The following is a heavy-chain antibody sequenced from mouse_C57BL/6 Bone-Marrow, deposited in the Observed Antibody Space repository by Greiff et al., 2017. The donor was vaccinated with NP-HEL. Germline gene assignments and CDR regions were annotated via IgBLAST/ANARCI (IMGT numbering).Heavy chain of an antibody. D-gene: IGHD2-4*01. V-gene: IGHV5-17*01. CDR1: GFTFSDYG. CDR2: ISSGSSTI. CDR3: IYDYEAWFAY. Sequence: EVQGVESGGGLVKPGGSLKLSCAASGFTFSDYGMHWVRPAPEKGLEWVAYISSGSSTIYYADTVKGRFPISRDNAKNTLFLQMTSLRSEDTAMYYCIYDYEAWFAYWGQGTLVTVSA. J-gene: IGHJ3*01.